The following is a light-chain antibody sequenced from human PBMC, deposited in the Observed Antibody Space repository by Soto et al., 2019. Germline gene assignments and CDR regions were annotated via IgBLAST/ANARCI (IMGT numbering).Light chain of an antibody. CDR3: SSYADGNAFYV. V-gene: IGLV2-8*01. J-gene: IGLJ1*01. CDR1: SSDVGGYNH. CDR2: EVT. Sequence: SVLTQHPSASGSPGQSVTISCTGTSSDVGGYNHVSWYQQHPGKAPKLMIFEVTKRPSGVPDRFSASKSGNTASLTVSGLRAEDEADYYCSSYADGNAFYVFGTGTKVTVL.